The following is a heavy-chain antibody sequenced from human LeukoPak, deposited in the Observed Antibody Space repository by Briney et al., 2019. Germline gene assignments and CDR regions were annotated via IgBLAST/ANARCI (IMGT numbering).Heavy chain of an antibody. Sequence: SSETLSLTCTVSGGSISSYYWSWIRQPPGKGLEWIGYNYYSGSTNYNPSLKSRVTISVDTSKNQFSLKLSSVTAADTAVYYCARAHADYWGQGTLVTVSS. CDR3: ARAHADY. V-gene: IGHV4-59*01. CDR1: GGSISSYY. CDR2: NYYSGST. J-gene: IGHJ4*02.